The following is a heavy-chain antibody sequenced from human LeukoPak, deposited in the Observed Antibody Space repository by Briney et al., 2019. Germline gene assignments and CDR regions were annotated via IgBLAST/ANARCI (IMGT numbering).Heavy chain of an antibody. V-gene: IGHV3-9*01. CDR1: GFTFDDYA. Sequence: GGSLRLSCAASGFTFDDYAMHWVRQAPGKGLEWVSGISWDSGSIGYADSVKGRFTISRDNVKNSLYLQMNSLRAEDTALYYCAKLIVGATEGFDYWGQGTLVTVSS. J-gene: IGHJ4*02. D-gene: IGHD1-26*01. CDR3: AKLIVGATEGFDY. CDR2: ISWDSGSI.